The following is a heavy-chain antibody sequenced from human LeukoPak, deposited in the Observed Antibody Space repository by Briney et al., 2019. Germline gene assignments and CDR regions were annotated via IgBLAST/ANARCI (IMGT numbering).Heavy chain of an antibody. CDR1: GFTFSDYE. D-gene: IGHD5-18*01. CDR2: IGTAGDT. J-gene: IGHJ4*02. Sequence: PGGSLRLSCAASGFTFSDYEMHWVRQATGKGLEWVSAIGTAGDTYYTGSVKGRFTISRDNAKNSLYLQMNSLRAEDTAVYYCARADEYGYSYGPFDYWGQGTLVTVSS. V-gene: IGHV3-13*01. CDR3: ARADEYGYSYGPFDY.